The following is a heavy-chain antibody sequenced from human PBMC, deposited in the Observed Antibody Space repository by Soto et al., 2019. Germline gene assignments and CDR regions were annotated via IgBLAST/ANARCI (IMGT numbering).Heavy chain of an antibody. CDR1: GFTFSSYS. CDR2: ISSSSSTI. V-gene: IGHV3-48*02. D-gene: IGHD2-21*01. J-gene: IGHJ6*02. Sequence: EVQLVESGGGLVQPGGSLRLSCAASGFTFSSYSMNWVRQAPGKGLEWVSYISSSSSTIYYADSVKGRFTISRDNAKNSLYLQMNSLRDEDTAVYYCAREHIYGDLGSYYGMDVWGQGTTVTVSS. CDR3: AREHIYGDLGSYYGMDV.